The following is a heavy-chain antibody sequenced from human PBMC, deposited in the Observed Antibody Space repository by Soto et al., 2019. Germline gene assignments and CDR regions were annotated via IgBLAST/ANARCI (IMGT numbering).Heavy chain of an antibody. Sequence: SETLSLTCPVSGDSISSGGYSWSGIRRPPGKGLEWIGYIYHSGSASYNPSLKSRVTISVDGSKNHFSLQLTSVTAADTAVYYCARGRLLPAVNFDYWGQGAQVTVSS. V-gene: IGHV4-30-2*01. J-gene: IGHJ4*02. CDR1: GDSISSGGYS. CDR2: IYHSGSA. D-gene: IGHD2-2*01. CDR3: ARGRLLPAVNFDY.